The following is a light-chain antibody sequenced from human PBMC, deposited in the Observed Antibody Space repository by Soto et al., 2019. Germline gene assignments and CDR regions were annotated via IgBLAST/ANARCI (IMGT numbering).Light chain of an antibody. CDR1: QSVLYSSHYKNY. J-gene: IGKJ1*01. V-gene: IGKV4-1*01. CDR3: QQYFSTPRT. Sequence: DIVMTQSPDSLAVSLGERATINCKSSQSVLYSSHYKNYLAWYQQKPGQPPKLLIYWASTRESGVPDRFSGSGSGTDFTLTISRLQAEDVAISYCQQYFSTPRTFGQGTKVEIK. CDR2: WAS.